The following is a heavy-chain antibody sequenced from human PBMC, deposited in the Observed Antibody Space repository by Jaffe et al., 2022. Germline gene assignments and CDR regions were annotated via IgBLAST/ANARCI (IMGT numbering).Heavy chain of an antibody. J-gene: IGHJ3*02. CDR3: ARGGRYDYVWGSYRLRHAFDI. Sequence: QVQLQQWGAGLLKPSETLSLTCAVYGGSFSGYYWSWIRQPPGKGLEWIGEINHSGSTNYNPSLKSRVTISVDTSKNQFSLKLSSVTAADTAVYYCARGGRYDYVWGSYRLRHAFDIWGQGTMVTVSS. CDR2: INHSGST. D-gene: IGHD3-16*02. CDR1: GGSFSGYY. V-gene: IGHV4-34*01.